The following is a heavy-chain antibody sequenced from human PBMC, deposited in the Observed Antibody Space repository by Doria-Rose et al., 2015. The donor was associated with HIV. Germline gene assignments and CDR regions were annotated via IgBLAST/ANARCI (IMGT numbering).Heavy chain of an antibody. CDR1: GFTFSDYY. D-gene: IGHD6-13*01. CDR3: ARVGDQTSSSWYWGDNWFDP. CDR2: ISSSGSTI. Sequence: QVQLQESGGGLVKPGGSLRLSCAASGFTFSDYYMSWIRQAPGKGLEWVSYISSSGSTIYYADSVKGRFTISRDNAKNSLYLQMNSLRAEDTAVYCCARVGDQTSSSWYWGDNWFDPWGQGTLVTVSS. V-gene: IGHV3-11*01. J-gene: IGHJ5*02.